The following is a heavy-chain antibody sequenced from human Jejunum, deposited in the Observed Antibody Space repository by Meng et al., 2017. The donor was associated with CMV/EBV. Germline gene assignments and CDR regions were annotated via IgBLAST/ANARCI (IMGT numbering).Heavy chain of an antibody. J-gene: IGHJ4*02. CDR2: SSYSATT. D-gene: IGHD5-18*01. CDR3: ARGYSDFDY. CDR1: GDSVPTRGHF. Sequence: LPCPVAGDSVPTRGHFWGWIRPSPGKGLEWIGYSSYSATTQYNPSFRSRVSILVDASNSQFSLKLTSVTVADTAIYFCARGYSDFDYWGQGTLVTVSS. V-gene: IGHV4-61*08.